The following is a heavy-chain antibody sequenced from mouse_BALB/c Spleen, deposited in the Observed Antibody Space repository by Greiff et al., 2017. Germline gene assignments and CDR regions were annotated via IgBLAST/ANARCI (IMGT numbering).Heavy chain of an antibody. D-gene: IGHD1-1*01. V-gene: IGHV3-6*02. J-gene: IGHJ2*01. CDR3: ARGRVGSSLFDY. CDR1: GYSITSGYY. Sequence: ESGPGLVKPSQSLSLTCSVTGYSITSGYYWNWIRQFPGNKLEWMGYISYDGSNNYNPSLKNRISITRDTSKNQFFLKLNSVTTEDTATYYCARGRVGSSLFDYWGQGTTLTVSS. CDR2: ISYDGSN.